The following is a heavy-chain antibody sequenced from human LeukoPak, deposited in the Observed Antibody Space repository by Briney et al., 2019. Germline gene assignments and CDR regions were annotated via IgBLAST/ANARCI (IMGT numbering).Heavy chain of an antibody. CDR1: GITFSNCA. V-gene: IGHV3-23*01. CDR2: ISASGGST. J-gene: IGHJ4*02. Sequence: GGSLRLSCATSGITFSNCAMSWVRQAPGEGLEWVSTISASGGSTYYADSVKGRFTTSRDNSKNTVYLQMSSLRAEDTAVYFCAKGTGGSGWRYYFDYWGQGTLVTVSS. CDR3: AKGTGGSGWRYYFDY. D-gene: IGHD6-19*01.